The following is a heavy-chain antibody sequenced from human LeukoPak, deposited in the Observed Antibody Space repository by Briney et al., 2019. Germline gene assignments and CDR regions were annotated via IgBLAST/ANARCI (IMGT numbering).Heavy chain of an antibody. D-gene: IGHD1-7*01. V-gene: IGHV3-48*02. CDR2: ISSSSSTI. CDR3: ARLNWNSGLRFDY. CDR1: GFTFSNYN. J-gene: IGHJ4*02. Sequence: GGSLRLSCAASGFTFSNYNMNWVRQAPGKGLEWVSSISSSSSTIYYADSVKGRFTISRDNAKNSLFLQMNSLRDEDTAVFYCARLNWNSGLRFDYWGQGTLVTVSS.